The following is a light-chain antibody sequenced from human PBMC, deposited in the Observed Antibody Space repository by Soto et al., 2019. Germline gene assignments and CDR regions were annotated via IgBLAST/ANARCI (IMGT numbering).Light chain of an antibody. CDR2: AAS. CDR3: QQYYSYLPLT. J-gene: IGKJ4*01. V-gene: IGKV1-8*01. Sequence: ALRMTQSPSSLSASTGDRVTITCRASQGISSYLAWYQQKPGKAPKLLIYAASTLQSGVPSRFSGSGSGTDFALTISCLQSEDFATYYCQQYYSYLPLTFGGGTKVDIK. CDR1: QGISSY.